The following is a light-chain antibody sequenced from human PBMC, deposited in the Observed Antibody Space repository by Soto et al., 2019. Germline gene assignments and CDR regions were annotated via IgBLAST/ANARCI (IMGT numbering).Light chain of an antibody. Sequence: QSALTQPPSASGYAGQSVAISCTGTTSDVGGYNYVSWYQQHPGKAPKLMIYEVNKRPSGVPDRFSGSKSGNTASLTVSGLQAEDEADYYCSSYAGSSNVFGTGTKLPVL. V-gene: IGLV2-8*01. J-gene: IGLJ1*01. CDR3: SSYAGSSNV. CDR1: TSDVGGYNY. CDR2: EVN.